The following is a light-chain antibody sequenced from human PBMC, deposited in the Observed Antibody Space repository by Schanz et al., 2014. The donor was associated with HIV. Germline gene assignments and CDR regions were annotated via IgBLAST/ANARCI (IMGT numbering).Light chain of an antibody. Sequence: IVMTQSPATLSLSPGERATLSCRASQSVSSNLAWYQQKSGQAPRLLIYGASTRATGIPARFGGSGSGTEFTLTISSLQSEDFAVYYCQQYGSSPRTFGQGTKVEIK. CDR3: QQYGSSPRT. V-gene: IGKV3-15*01. CDR1: QSVSSN. CDR2: GAS. J-gene: IGKJ1*01.